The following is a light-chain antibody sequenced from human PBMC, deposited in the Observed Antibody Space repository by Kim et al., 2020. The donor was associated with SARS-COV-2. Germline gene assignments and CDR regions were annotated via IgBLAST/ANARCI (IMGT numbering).Light chain of an antibody. CDR2: GAS. CDR3: QQHDDWPWT. V-gene: IGKV3-15*01. CDR1: QDVDYH. Sequence: AGERVTRSCRPTQDVDYHLAWNQPNPGQAPGVLIFGASTRASGVPARFSGSGSETEFTLTINSLQSEDFAVYYCQQHDDWPWTFGEGTKVDIK. J-gene: IGKJ1*01.